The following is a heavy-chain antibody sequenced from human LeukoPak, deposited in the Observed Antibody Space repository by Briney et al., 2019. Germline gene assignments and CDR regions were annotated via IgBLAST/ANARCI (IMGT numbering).Heavy chain of an antibody. Sequence: GRSLRLSCAASGFTFSSYGMHWVRQAPGKGLEWVAVISYDGSNKYYADSVKGRFTISRDNSKNTLYMQMNSLRAEDTAVYYCAKDLRIVGALKGLDVWGQGTTVTVSS. J-gene: IGHJ6*02. V-gene: IGHV3-30*18. CDR3: AKDLRIVGALKGLDV. D-gene: IGHD1-26*01. CDR2: ISYDGSNK. CDR1: GFTFSSYG.